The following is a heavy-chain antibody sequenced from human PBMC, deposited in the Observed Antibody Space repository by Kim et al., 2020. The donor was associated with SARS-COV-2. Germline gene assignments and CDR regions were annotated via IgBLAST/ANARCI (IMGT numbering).Heavy chain of an antibody. CDR3: VRFGGTGWFDP. D-gene: IGHD3-10*01. CDR2: T. V-gene: IGHV4-4*09. Sequence: TKYNPALKGRVTIAVDTSKNQFSLKLSSVTAADTAVYYCVRFGGTGWFDPWGQGTLVTVSS. J-gene: IGHJ5*02.